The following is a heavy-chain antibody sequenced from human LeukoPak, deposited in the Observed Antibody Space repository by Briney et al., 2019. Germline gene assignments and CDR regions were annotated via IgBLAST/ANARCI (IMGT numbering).Heavy chain of an antibody. CDR3: ARDSSGIAAAVAAFDI. CDR1: GYTFTSYA. D-gene: IGHD6-13*01. Sequence: ASVKVSSKASGYTFTSYAMNWVRQAPGQGLEWMGWINTNTGNPTYAQGFTGRFVFSLDTSVSTAYLQISSLKAEDTAVYYCARDSSGIAAAVAAFDIWGQGTMVTVSS. CDR2: INTNTGNP. V-gene: IGHV7-4-1*02. J-gene: IGHJ3*02.